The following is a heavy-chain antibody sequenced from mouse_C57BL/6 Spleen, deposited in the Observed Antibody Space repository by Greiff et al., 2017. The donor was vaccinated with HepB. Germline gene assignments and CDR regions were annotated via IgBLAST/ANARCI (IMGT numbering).Heavy chain of an antibody. V-gene: IGHV1-80*01. J-gene: IGHJ3*01. CDR3: ARDGASTVPFY. D-gene: IGHD1-1*01. CDR1: GYAFSSYW. CDR2: IYPGDGDT. Sequence: QVQLKESGAELVKPGASVKISCKASGYAFSSYWMNWVKQRPGKGLEWIGQIYPGDGDTNYNGKFKGKATLTADKSSSTAYMQLSSLTSEDSAVYFCARDGASTVPFYCGQGTLVTVSA.